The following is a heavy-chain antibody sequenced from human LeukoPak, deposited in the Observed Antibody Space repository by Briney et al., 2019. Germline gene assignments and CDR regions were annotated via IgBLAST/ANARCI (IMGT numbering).Heavy chain of an antibody. Sequence: GESLKISCKGSGYSFTSYWIGWVRQMPGKGLEWMGIIYPDDSDTRYSPSFQGQVTISVDKSISTAYLQWSTLKASDTAMYYCARHLSTNFDYWGQGTLVTVSS. J-gene: IGHJ4*02. CDR1: GYSFTSYW. V-gene: IGHV5-51*01. CDR3: ARHLSTNFDY. D-gene: IGHD2-2*01. CDR2: IYPDDSDT.